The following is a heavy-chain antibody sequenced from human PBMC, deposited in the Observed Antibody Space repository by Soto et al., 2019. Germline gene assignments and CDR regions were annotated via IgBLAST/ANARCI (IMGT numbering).Heavy chain of an antibody. V-gene: IGHV3-23*01. D-gene: IGHD2-21*01. CDR3: AEDGNVGSGDRIYYFDY. J-gene: IGHJ4*02. CDR2: ISGSGDTT. Sequence: GGSLRLSCAASGFTFNSYAMSWVRQAPGKGLECVSAISGSGDTTYYADSVKGRFTISRDNTKNTLYLQMNSLRAEDTAAYYCAEDGNVGSGDRIYYFDYWGQGTLVTVSS. CDR1: GFTFNSYA.